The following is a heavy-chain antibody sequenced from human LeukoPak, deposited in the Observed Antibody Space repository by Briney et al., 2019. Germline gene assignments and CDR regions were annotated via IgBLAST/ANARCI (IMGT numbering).Heavy chain of an antibody. Sequence: PSQTLSLTCTVSGGSVSSGSYYWSWIRQSAGKGLEWIGRIYTSGSTNYNPSLKSRVTISVDTSKNQFSLKLSSVTAADTAVYYCARGGFSDFKGYYYYGMDVWGQGTTVTVSS. J-gene: IGHJ6*02. CDR1: GGSVSSGSYY. CDR3: ARGGFSDFKGYYYYGMDV. V-gene: IGHV4-61*02. D-gene: IGHD3-3*01. CDR2: IYTSGST.